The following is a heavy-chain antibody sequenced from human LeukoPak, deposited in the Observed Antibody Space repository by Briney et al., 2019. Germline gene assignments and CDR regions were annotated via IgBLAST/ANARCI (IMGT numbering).Heavy chain of an antibody. Sequence: EGSLRTSCASSGFTFSRYAMHWVRQAPGKVLHWMAIISDSGRNKYYADSEKRRFTISRDNAKNSLYLQMNSLRAEDTAVYYCAELGITMIGGVWGKGTTVTISS. J-gene: IGHJ6*04. D-gene: IGHD3-10*02. CDR1: GFTFSRYA. CDR3: AELGITMIGGV. CDR2: ISDSGRNK. V-gene: IGHV3-30*04.